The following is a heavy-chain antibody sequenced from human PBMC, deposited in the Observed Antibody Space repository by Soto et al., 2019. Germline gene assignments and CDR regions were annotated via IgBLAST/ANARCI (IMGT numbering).Heavy chain of an antibody. J-gene: IGHJ4*02. CDR1: GGTFSSYA. D-gene: IGHD3-22*01. CDR2: IIPIFGTA. Sequence: SVKVSCKASGGTFSSYAISWVRQAPGQGLEWMGGIIPIFGTANYAQKFQGRVTITADKSTSTAYMELSSLRSEDTAVYYCARGKTYYYDSSGYATFDYWGQGTLVTVYS. V-gene: IGHV1-69*06. CDR3: ARGKTYYYDSSGYATFDY.